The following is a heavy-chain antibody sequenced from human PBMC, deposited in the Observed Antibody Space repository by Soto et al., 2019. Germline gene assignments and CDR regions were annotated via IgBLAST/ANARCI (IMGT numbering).Heavy chain of an antibody. CDR1: GGSISSGDYY. V-gene: IGHV4-30-4*01. CDR3: ARGPYRGLWFDP. D-gene: IGHD4-4*01. J-gene: IGHJ5*02. CDR2: IYYSGST. Sequence: ASETLSLTCTVSGGSISSGDYYWSWIRQPPGKGLEWIGYIYYSGSTYYNPSLKSRVTISVDTSKNQFSLKLSSVTAADTAVYYCARGPYRGLWFDPWGQGTLVTVSS.